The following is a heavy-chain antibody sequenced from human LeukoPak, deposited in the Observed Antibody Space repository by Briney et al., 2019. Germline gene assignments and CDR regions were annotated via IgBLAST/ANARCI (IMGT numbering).Heavy chain of an antibody. CDR3: AREKIQQLVHDAFDI. D-gene: IGHD6-13*01. V-gene: IGHV1-2*02. Sequence: GASVVSCNSSGYTFTGYYMHWVRQAPGQGLEWMGWINPNSGGTNYAQKFQGRVTMTRDTSISTAYMELSRLRSDDTAVYYCAREKIQQLVHDAFDIWGQGTMVTVSS. J-gene: IGHJ3*02. CDR2: INPNSGGT. CDR1: GYTFTGYY.